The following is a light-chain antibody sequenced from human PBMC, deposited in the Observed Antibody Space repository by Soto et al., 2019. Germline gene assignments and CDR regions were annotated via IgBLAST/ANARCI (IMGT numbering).Light chain of an antibody. CDR3: QQYGSSQWT. Sequence: EVVMTQSPATLSLSPGERATLSFRASQSVRSERLAWYQQKRGQAPTLLIFDASSRATGIPDRFSGSGSGTDFTLTISRLEPEDFAVYYCQQYGSSQWTFGQGTRWIS. J-gene: IGKJ1*01. CDR2: DAS. V-gene: IGKV3-20*01. CDR1: QSVRSER.